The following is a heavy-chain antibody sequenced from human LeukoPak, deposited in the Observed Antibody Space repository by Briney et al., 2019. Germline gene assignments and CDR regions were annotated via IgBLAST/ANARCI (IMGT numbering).Heavy chain of an antibody. CDR3: ATLEDPFDP. J-gene: IGHJ5*02. Sequence: GASVKVSCKVSGYTLTELSMHWVRQAPGKGLEWMGGFDPEDGETIYAQKFQGRVTITEDTSTGTAYMELSSLRSEDTAVYYCATLEDPFDPWGQGTLVTVSS. CDR1: GYTLTELS. V-gene: IGHV1-24*01. CDR2: FDPEDGET.